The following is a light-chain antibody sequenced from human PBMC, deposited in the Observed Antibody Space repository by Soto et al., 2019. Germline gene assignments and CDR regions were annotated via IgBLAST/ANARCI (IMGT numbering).Light chain of an antibody. CDR2: KAS. CDR1: QSISSF. V-gene: IGKV1-5*03. J-gene: IGKJ1*01. CDR3: QHYKSYSEA. Sequence: IQLTQSPSSLSASLGDRVTITCRASQSISSFLAWYHQKPGKAPRLLIYKASTLKSGVPSRFSGSGSGTELTITISSLQPDDCATYYGQHYKSYSEAFGQGTKVDIK.